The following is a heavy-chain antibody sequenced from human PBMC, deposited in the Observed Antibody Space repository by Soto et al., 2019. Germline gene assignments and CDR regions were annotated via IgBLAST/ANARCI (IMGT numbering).Heavy chain of an antibody. V-gene: IGHV4-34*01. CDR1: GGSFSGYY. D-gene: IGHD6-13*01. CDR2: INHSGST. Sequence: QVQLQQWGAGLLKPSETLSLTCAVYGGSFSGYYWSWIRQPPGKGLEWIGEINHSGSTNYNPSLKSTVTISVDTSKNQFSLKLSSVTAADTAVDYCSRGGGSSSAKFDYWGQGTLVPVSS. J-gene: IGHJ4*02. CDR3: SRGGGSSSAKFDY.